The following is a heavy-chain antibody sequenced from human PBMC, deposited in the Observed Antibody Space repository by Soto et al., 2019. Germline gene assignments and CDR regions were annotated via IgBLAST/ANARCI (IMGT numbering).Heavy chain of an antibody. D-gene: IGHD1-26*01. CDR3: ARDKGGWPDY. Sequence: QVQLQESGPGLVKPSETLSLTCTVSGVSLSTYYWSWIRQPPGKGLEWIGSIYYPGGTHYNPSLKSRVSISLDTSKTHFSLQLTSVTAADTAVYYCARDKGGWPDYWGQGTLVTVSS. V-gene: IGHV4-59*01. CDR2: IYYPGGT. CDR1: GVSLSTYY. J-gene: IGHJ4*02.